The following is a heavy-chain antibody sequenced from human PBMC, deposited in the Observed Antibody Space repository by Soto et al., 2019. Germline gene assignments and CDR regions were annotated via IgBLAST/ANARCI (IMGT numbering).Heavy chain of an antibody. CDR1: GYIFTSYW. CDR2: IDPSDSYT. V-gene: IGHV5-10-1*01. J-gene: IGHJ3*02. D-gene: IGHD6-13*01. Sequence: GESLKISCKGSGYIFTSYWISWGLQVPGKGLEWMGRIDPSDSYTNYSPSFQGHVTISADKSISTAYLQWSSLKASDTAMYYCARLQYSSSWLPDAFDIWGQGAMVTVSS. CDR3: ARLQYSSSWLPDAFDI.